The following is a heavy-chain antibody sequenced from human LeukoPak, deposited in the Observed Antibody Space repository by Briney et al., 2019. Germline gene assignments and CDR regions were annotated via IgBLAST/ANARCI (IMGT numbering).Heavy chain of an antibody. V-gene: IGHV1-69*06. D-gene: IGHD6-13*01. Sequence: PVKVSCKASGGTFSSYAISWGREAPGQGLEWMGGIMPIFGTANYAQKFQGRVTITADKSTSTAYMELSSLRSEDTAVYYCARVFPNSSSWGIIDYWGQGTLVTVSS. CDR1: GGTFSSYA. J-gene: IGHJ4*02. CDR2: IMPIFGTA. CDR3: ARVFPNSSSWGIIDY.